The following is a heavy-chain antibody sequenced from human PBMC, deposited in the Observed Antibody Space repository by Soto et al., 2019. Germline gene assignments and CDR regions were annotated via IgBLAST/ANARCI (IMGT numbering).Heavy chain of an antibody. J-gene: IGHJ5*02. Sequence: GGSLRLSCAASGFTFSSYSMNWVRQAPGKGLEWVSSISSSSSYIYYADSVKGRFTISRDNAKNSLYLQMNSLRAEDTAVYYCAREGYYYDSSGYYTAWGQGTLVTVSS. CDR1: GFTFSSYS. CDR2: ISSSSSYI. D-gene: IGHD3-22*01. V-gene: IGHV3-21*01. CDR3: AREGYYYDSSGYYTA.